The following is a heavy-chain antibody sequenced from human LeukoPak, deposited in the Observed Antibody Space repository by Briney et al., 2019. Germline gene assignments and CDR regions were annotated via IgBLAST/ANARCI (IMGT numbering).Heavy chain of an antibody. CDR1: GYSFSSYG. J-gene: IGHJ5*02. CDR2: ISGYNGKT. CDR3: AREGALHDTGDHYLSWFDP. V-gene: IGHV1-18*01. D-gene: IGHD2-8*02. Sequence: ASVKVSCKTSGYSFSSYGIASVRQAPGQGIEWMGWISGYNGKTDYAENLQGRVTMTTDTSTRTGYMELRSLRSDDTAGYYCAREGALHDTGDHYLSWFDPWGQGTLVTVSS.